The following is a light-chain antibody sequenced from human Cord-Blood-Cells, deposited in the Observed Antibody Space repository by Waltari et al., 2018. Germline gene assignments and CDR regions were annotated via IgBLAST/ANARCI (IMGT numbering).Light chain of an antibody. CDR3: QQSYSTPVFT. Sequence: DIHMTQSPSSLSASVGDRVTITCRASQSISSYLNWYQQKPGKAPKLLIYAASSLQSGVPSRFSGSGSGTDFTLTISSLQPEEFATYYCQQSYSTPVFTFGPGTKVDIK. V-gene: IGKV1-39*01. J-gene: IGKJ3*01. CDR2: AAS. CDR1: QSISSY.